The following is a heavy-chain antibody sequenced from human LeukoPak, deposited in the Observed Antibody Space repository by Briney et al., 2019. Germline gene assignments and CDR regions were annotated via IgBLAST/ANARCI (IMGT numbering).Heavy chain of an antibody. J-gene: IGHJ6*03. CDR1: GYTFTSYG. D-gene: IGHD6-6*01. Sequence: ASVKVSCKASGYTFTSYGISWVRQAPGQGLEWMGWISAYNGNTNYAQKLQGRVTMTTDTSTSTAYMELRSLRSDDTAVYYCARVEYSSSVVGYYYYYMDVWGKGTTVTVSS. CDR3: ARVEYSSSVVGYYYYYMDV. CDR2: ISAYNGNT. V-gene: IGHV1-18*01.